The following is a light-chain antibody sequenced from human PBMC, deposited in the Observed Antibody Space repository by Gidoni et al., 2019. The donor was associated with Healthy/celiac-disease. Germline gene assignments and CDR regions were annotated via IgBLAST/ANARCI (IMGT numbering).Light chain of an antibody. V-gene: IGKV3-20*01. J-gene: IGKJ2*03. CDR3: QQYGSSLYS. CDR1: QSVSSSY. Sequence: IVFTHSPGTLSLSPGERATLSCRASQSVSSSYLAWYQQKPGQAPRLLIYGASSRATGIPDRFSGSGSGTDFTLTISRLEPEDFAVYYCQQYGSSLYSFGQGTKLEIK. CDR2: GAS.